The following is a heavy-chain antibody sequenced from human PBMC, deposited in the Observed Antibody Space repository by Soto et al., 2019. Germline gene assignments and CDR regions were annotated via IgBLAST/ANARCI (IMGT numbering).Heavy chain of an antibody. CDR1: GFTFSSYW. V-gene: IGHV3-74*01. CDR3: ARVGKSPSPAPYYGMDV. Sequence: ETLSLSCAASGFTFSSYWMHWVRQAPGKGLVWVSRSNSDGSSTSYADSVKGRFTISRDNAKNTLYLQMNSLRAEDTAVYYCARVGKSPSPAPYYGMDVWGQGTTVTVSS. D-gene: IGHD6-13*01. J-gene: IGHJ6*02. CDR2: SNSDGSST.